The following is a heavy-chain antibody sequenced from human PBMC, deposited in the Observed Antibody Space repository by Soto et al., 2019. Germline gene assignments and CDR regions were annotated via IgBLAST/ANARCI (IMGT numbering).Heavy chain of an antibody. V-gene: IGHV1-2*02. D-gene: IGHD3-10*01. J-gene: IGHJ6*02. CDR2: LNSNSGGT. Sequence: ASVKVSCKASGNTLTGYFLHWVRQARGQGLEWLGWLNSNSGGTKIAQKCQGRLAMTRDTSITTAYMELSRLTSDDMAVYYCATSPGWLGEGSGGLDVWGLGATVTVSS. CDR3: ATSPGWLGEGSGGLDV. CDR1: GNTLTGYF.